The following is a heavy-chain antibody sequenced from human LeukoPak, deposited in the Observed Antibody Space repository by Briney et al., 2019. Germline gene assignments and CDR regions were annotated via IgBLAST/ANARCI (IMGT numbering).Heavy chain of an antibody. CDR2: INPNSWGS. CDR1: RYTFTGYY. D-gene: IGHD6-19*01. V-gene: IGHV1-2*02. CDR3: ARVRIAVAGKYYFDY. J-gene: IGHJ4*02. Sequence: ASVNDSCKASRYTFTGYYMHWVRQAPGQGLEWMGWINPNSWGSHNAQKFRGRVTMTRDTSISTAYMELSRLRSDDTAVYYCARVRIAVAGKYYFDYWGQGTLVTVSS.